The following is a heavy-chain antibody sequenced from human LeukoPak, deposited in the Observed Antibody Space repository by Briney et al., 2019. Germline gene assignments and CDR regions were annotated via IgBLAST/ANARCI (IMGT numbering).Heavy chain of an antibody. V-gene: IGHV1-2*02. CDR3: ARDLTLYSGYDFFAFDI. Sequence: ASVEVSCKASGYTFTGYYMHWVRQAPGQGLEWMGWINPNSGGTNYAQKFQGRVTMTRDTSISTAYMELSRLRSDDTAVYYCARDLTLYSGYDFFAFDIWGQGTMVTVSS. J-gene: IGHJ3*02. D-gene: IGHD5-12*01. CDR1: GYTFTGYY. CDR2: INPNSGGT.